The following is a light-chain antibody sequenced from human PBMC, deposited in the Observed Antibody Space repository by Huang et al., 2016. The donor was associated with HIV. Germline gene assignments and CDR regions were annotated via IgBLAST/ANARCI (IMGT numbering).Light chain of an antibody. CDR1: QNINTY. V-gene: IGKV1-39*01. J-gene: IGKJ1*01. Sequence: DIQMTQSLSSLSASVGDRITLTCRTSQNINTYLNWYQQTPGKAPKLLIYVAFNLQSGVPSRFSGSGSGTEFALNIRGLQPEDFATYYCQQSYSTPWTFGQGTKVEIK. CDR2: VAF. CDR3: QQSYSTPWT.